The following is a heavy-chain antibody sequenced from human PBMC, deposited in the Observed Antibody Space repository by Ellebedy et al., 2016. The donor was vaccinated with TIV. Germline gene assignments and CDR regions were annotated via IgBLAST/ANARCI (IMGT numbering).Heavy chain of an antibody. CDR1: GFTFSSYG. Sequence: GESLKISCAASGFTFSSYGMHWVRQAPGKGLEWVAVISYDGSNKYYADSVKGRFTISRDNSKNTLYLQMNSLRAEDTAVYYCARESSGSYFYYYYYYMDVWGKGTTVTVSS. D-gene: IGHD1-26*01. J-gene: IGHJ6*03. CDR2: ISYDGSNK. CDR3: ARESSGSYFYYYYYYMDV. V-gene: IGHV3-30*03.